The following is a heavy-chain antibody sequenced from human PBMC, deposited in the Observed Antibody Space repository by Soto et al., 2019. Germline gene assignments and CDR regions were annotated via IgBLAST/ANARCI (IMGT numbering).Heavy chain of an antibody. D-gene: IGHD4-4*01. J-gene: IGHJ4*02. CDR2: ISAYNGST. CDR1: GYTFASYA. CDR3: ARYDYNGYYFDY. V-gene: IGHV1-18*01. Sequence: ASVKVSCKASGYTFASYAISWMRQAPGQGLEWMGWISAYNGSTTYAQKFQGRVTMTRDTSTTTVYMELSSLKSEDTAVYYCARYDYNGYYFDYWGQGTLVTVSS.